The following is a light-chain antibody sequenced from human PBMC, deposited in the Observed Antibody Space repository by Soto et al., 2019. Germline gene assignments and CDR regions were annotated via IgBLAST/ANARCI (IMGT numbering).Light chain of an antibody. CDR1: RSDIGTYNY. V-gene: IGLV2-14*03. CDR3: MSYTPTSSFV. Sequence: QSALTQPASMSGSPGQSITISCTGTRSDIGTYNYLSWYQQHPGKAPRLVISDVSNRPSGVSNRFSGSKSGNTASLTITGLQSEDEAAYYCMSYTPTSSFVFGSGTKLTVL. J-gene: IGLJ1*01. CDR2: DVS.